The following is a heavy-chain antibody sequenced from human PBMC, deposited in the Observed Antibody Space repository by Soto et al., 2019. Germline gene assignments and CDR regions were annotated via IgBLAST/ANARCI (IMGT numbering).Heavy chain of an antibody. D-gene: IGHD1-26*01. CDR1: GYSFTSYW. CDR2: IYPGDSDT. CDR3: ARQGDLNYYGMDV. V-gene: IGHV5-51*01. J-gene: IGHJ6*02. Sequence: PGEALKISCKGSGYSFTSYWIGWVRQMPGKGLEWMGIIYPGDSDTRYSPSFQGQVTISADKSISTAHLQWSSLKASDTAMYYCARQGDLNYYGMDVWGQGTKVTVSS.